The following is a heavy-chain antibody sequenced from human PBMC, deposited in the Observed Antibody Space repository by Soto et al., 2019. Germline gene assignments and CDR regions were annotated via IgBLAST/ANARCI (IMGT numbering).Heavy chain of an antibody. V-gene: IGHV2-5*01. CDR1: GFSLSTSGVG. J-gene: IGHJ4*02. CDR2: IYWNDDK. D-gene: IGHD4-4*01. Sequence: QITLKESGPTLVKPTQTLTLTCTFSGFSLSTSGVGVGWIRQPPGKALEWLALIYWNDDKRYSPSLKSRLTITKDTSKNQVVLTMNNMDPVDTATYYCAHTAAMLLYINHPFDYWGQGTLVTVSS. CDR3: AHTAAMLLYINHPFDY.